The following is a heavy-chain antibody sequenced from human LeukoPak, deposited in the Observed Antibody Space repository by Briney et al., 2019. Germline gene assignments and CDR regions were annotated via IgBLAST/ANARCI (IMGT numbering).Heavy chain of an antibody. CDR2: ISYDGSNK. V-gene: IGHV3-30-3*01. CDR3: ASSEVPVVITTSMDY. CDR1: GFTFSSYA. J-gene: IGHJ4*02. D-gene: IGHD3-22*01. Sequence: GRSLRPSCAASGFTFSSYAMHWVRQAPGKGLEWVAVISYDGSNKYYADSVKGRFTISRDNSKNTLYLQMNSLRAEDTAVYYCASSEVPVVITTSMDYWGQGTLVTVSS.